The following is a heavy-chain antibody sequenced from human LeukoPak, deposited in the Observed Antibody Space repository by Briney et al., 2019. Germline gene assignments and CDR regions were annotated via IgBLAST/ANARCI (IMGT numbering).Heavy chain of an antibody. CDR2: IKQDGSEK. V-gene: IGHV3-7*03. D-gene: IGHD4-17*01. CDR1: GFTFSYCA. CDR3: ARGQTTVTN. J-gene: IGHJ4*02. Sequence: GRSLRLSCAASGFTFSYCAMHWVRQAPGKGLEWVANIKQDGSEKYYVDSVKGRFTISRDNAKNSLYLQMNSPRAEDTAVYYCARGQTTVTNWGQGTLVTVSS.